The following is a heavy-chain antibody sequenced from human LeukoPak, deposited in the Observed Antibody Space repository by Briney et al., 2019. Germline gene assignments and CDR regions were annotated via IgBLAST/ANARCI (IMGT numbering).Heavy chain of an antibody. Sequence: GGPLRLSCAASGFTFKNYAMSWVRQAPARGLEWVASLRGDGETFYADSVRGRFTLSRDDSRNSVYLHLNNLRVGDTAVYYCAKASWVSSADAVLWGQGTVVTVS. V-gene: IGHV3-23*01. D-gene: IGHD6-19*01. CDR2: LRGDGET. J-gene: IGHJ4*02. CDR1: GFTFKNYA. CDR3: AKASWVSSADAVL.